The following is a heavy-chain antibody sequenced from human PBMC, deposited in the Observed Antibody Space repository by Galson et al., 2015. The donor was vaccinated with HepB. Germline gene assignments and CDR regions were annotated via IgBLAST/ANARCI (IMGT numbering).Heavy chain of an antibody. J-gene: IGHJ6*02. V-gene: IGHV1-69*13. CDR2: IIPIFGTA. Sequence: SVKVSCKASAATFRSYAISWVRRAPGQGHEWIGGIIPIFGTANYAQKFQGRATSTADESTSTAYMELGSLRSEDTAVYYCARGVVTPHLGYYGVDVWGPWTTVTVSS. CDR1: AATFRSYA. CDR3: ARGVVTPHLGYYGVDV. D-gene: IGHD4-23*01.